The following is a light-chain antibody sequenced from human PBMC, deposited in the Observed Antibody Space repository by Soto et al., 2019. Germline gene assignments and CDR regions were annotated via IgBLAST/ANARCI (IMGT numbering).Light chain of an antibody. CDR1: SSNIGSNY. Sequence: QSALTQPPSASGTPGQRVTISCSGSSSNIGSNYVYWYQQLPGTAPKLLIYRNNQRPSGVPDRFSGSKSGTSVSLAISGLRSEDEADYYCAAWDDSLSGPVVFGGGTKLTVL. CDR2: RNN. V-gene: IGLV1-47*01. J-gene: IGLJ2*01. CDR3: AAWDDSLSGPVV.